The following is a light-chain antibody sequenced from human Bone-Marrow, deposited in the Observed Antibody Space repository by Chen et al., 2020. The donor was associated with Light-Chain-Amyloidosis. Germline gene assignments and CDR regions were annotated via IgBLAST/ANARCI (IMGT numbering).Light chain of an antibody. J-gene: IGLJ2*01. V-gene: IGLV3-25*03. CDR2: RDT. CDR3: QSADSSGTYEVI. CDR1: DLPTKY. Sequence: SYELTQPPSVSVSPGQTTRSTCPGDDLPTKYAYWYQQKPGQAPVLVIHRDTERPSGFSERFSGSSSGTTATLTISGVQAEDEADYHCQSADSSGTYEVIFGGGTKLTVL.